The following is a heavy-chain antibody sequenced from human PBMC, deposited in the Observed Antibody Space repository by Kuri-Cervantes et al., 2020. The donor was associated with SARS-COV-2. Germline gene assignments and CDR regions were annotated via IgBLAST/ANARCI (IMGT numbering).Heavy chain of an antibody. J-gene: IGHJ6*02. CDR3: ARESYYYGMDV. Sequence: GGSLRLSCAASGFTFSSYAMHWVRQAPGKGLEWVAVISYDGSNKYHADSVKGRFTISRENAKNSLYLQMNSLRAEDTAVYYCARESYYYGMDVWGQGTTVTVSS. V-gene: IGHV3-30*14. CDR1: GFTFSSYA. CDR2: ISYDGSNK.